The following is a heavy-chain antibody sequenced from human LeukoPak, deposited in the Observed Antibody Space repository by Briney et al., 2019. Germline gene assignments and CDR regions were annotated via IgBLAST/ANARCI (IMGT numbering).Heavy chain of an antibody. Sequence: ASVKVSCKASGYTFTSYDINWVRQATGQGLEWMGWMNPNSGNTDYAQKFQGRVTITRNTSISTAYMELSSLRSEDTAVYYCARRGSIAVAVIAYWGQGTLVTVSS. D-gene: IGHD6-19*01. CDR3: ARRGSIAVAVIAY. CDR1: GYTFTSYD. V-gene: IGHV1-8*01. J-gene: IGHJ4*02. CDR2: MNPNSGNT.